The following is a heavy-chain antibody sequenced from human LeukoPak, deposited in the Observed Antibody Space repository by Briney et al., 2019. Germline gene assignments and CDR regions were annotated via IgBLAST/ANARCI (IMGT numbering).Heavy chain of an antibody. CDR2: ISGSGGST. D-gene: IGHD3-10*01. CDR1: GFTFSSYA. V-gene: IGHV3-23*01. J-gene: IGHJ6*02. CDR3: ATLWFGVPPRFRAAGDV. Sequence: GGSLRLSCAASGFTFSSYAMSWVRQAPGKGLEWVSAISGSGGSTYYADSVKGRFTISRDNSKNTLYLQMNSLRAEDTAVYYCATLWFGVPPRFRAAGDVWGQGTTVTVSS.